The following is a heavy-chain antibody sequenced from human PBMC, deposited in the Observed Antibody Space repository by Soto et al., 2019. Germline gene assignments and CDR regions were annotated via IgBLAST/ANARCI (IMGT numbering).Heavy chain of an antibody. CDR1: GYAFTTYG. J-gene: IGHJ4*02. CDR3: ARGRDGDY. CDR2: ISAHNGNT. D-gene: IGHD6-6*01. Sequence: QVHLVQSGAEVKKPGASVKVSCKGSGYAFTTYGITWVRQAPGQGLEWMGWISAHNGNTNYAQKLQGRVTVNRDTSTSTAYMELRSLGSDDTAVYYCARGRDGDYWGQGALVTVSS. V-gene: IGHV1-18*01.